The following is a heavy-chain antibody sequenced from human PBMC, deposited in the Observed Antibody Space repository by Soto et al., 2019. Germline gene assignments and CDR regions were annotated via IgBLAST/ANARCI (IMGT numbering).Heavy chain of an antibody. CDR2: IYYSGST. D-gene: IGHD4-4*01. CDR3: ATRSTVTTSGAFDY. CDR1: GGSISSSSYY. V-gene: IGHV4-39*01. J-gene: IGHJ4*02. Sequence: SETLSLTCTVSGGSISSSSYYWGWIRQPPGKWLEWIGSIYYSGSTYYNPSLKSRVTISVDTSKNQFSLKLSSVTAADTAVYYCATRSTVTTSGAFDYWGQGTLVTVYS.